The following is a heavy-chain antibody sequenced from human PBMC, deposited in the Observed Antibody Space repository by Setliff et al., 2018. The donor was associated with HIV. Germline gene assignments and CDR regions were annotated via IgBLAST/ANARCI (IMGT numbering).Heavy chain of an antibody. D-gene: IGHD2-8*01. CDR3: ASAPRQDVELRFDN. J-gene: IGHJ5*02. Sequence: SETLSLTCAVSGGSISGGPYYWNWIRQRPGKGLEWIGYIYDSVSTYYNPSLKSRVTISGDTSQNQFSLKLNSVTAADTAIYYCASAPRQDVELRFDNWGQGTVITVSS. V-gene: IGHV4-31*11. CDR2: IYDSVST. CDR1: GGSISGGPYY.